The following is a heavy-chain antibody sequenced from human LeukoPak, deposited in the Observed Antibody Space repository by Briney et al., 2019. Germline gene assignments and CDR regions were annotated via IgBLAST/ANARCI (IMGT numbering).Heavy chain of an antibody. CDR1: GFTFDDYA. CDR2: ISWNSGSI. J-gene: IGHJ3*02. Sequence: GGSLRLSCAASGFTFDDYAMHWVRQAPGKGLEWVSGISWNSGSIGYADSVKGRFTISRDNAKNSLYLQMNSLRAEDTAVYYCASRSGSGAFDIWGQGTMVTVSS. CDR3: ASRSGSGAFDI. D-gene: IGHD3-10*01. V-gene: IGHV3-9*01.